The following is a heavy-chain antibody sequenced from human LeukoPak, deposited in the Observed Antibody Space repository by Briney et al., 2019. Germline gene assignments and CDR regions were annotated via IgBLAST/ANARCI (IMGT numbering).Heavy chain of an antibody. Sequence: PSETLSLTCTVSGGSISSYYWSWIRQPPGKGLEWIGYIYYSGYTNYNPSLKSRVTISVDKSKNQFSLKLSSVTAADTAVYYCAREDSSSSFGYWGQGTLVTVSS. V-gene: IGHV4-59*12. CDR3: AREDSSSSFGY. CDR2: IYYSGYT. D-gene: IGHD6-6*01. J-gene: IGHJ4*02. CDR1: GGSISSYY.